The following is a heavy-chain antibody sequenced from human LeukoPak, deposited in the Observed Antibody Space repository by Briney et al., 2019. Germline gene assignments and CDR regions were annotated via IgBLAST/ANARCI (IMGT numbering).Heavy chain of an antibody. Sequence: ASVKVSCKASGYTFTGYYMHWVRQAPGQGLEWMGIINPSGGSTSYAQKFQGRVTMTRDTSTSTVYMELSSLRSEDTAVYYCARAHYDDSSGYFGDYYYYMDVWGKGTTVTVFS. D-gene: IGHD3-22*01. J-gene: IGHJ6*03. CDR1: GYTFTGYY. CDR2: INPSGGST. CDR3: ARAHYDDSSGYFGDYYYYMDV. V-gene: IGHV1-46*01.